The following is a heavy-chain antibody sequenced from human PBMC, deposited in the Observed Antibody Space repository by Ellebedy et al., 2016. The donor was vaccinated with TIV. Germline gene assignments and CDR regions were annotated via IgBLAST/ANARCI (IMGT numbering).Heavy chain of an antibody. D-gene: IGHD6-13*01. CDR2: MSYNGST. CDR1: GGSIRTSIYY. Sequence: MPSETLSLTCTVSGGSIRTSIYYWGWIRQPPGKGLEWIGTMSYNGSTYCNPSLKSRVTISVDTSKNQFSLKLSSVTAADAAVYYCARDEYNISWFKYWGQGTLVTVSS. CDR3: ARDEYNISWFKY. V-gene: IGHV4-39*07. J-gene: IGHJ4*02.